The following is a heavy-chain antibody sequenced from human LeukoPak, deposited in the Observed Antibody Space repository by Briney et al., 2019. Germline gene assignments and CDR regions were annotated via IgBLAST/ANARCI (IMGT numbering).Heavy chain of an antibody. CDR1: GYTFTGYY. J-gene: IGHJ4*02. V-gene: IGHV1-8*02. Sequence: ASVKVSCKASGYTFTGYYMHWVRQATGQGLEWMGWMNPNSGNTGYAQKFQGRVTMTRNTSISTAYMELSSLRSEDTAVYYCARVRPRLRDGYNRYYFDYWGQGTLVTVSS. CDR3: ARVRPRLRDGYNRYYFDY. CDR2: MNPNSGNT. D-gene: IGHD5-24*01.